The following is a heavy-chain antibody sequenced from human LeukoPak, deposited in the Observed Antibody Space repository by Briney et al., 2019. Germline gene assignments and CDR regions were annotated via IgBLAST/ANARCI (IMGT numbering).Heavy chain of an antibody. Sequence: GESLKISRKGSGYSFAGHWIAWVRQMPGKGLEWMGIIYPGDSDTKYSPSFEGQVTISADKSISTVYLQWSSLKASDSAIYYCAREVSTGDLDPWGQGTLVTVSS. CDR1: GYSFAGHW. V-gene: IGHV5-51*01. CDR3: AREVSTGDLDP. CDR2: IYPGDSDT. D-gene: IGHD1-14*01. J-gene: IGHJ5*02.